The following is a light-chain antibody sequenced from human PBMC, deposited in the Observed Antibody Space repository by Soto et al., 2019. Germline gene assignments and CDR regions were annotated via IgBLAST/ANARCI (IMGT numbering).Light chain of an antibody. Sequence: EVVLTQSPGTLSLSPGERATLSCRASQSINNNYLAWYQQRPGQAPRLLIYGSSDMATGIPDRFSGSGSGTDFTLTISRLEPEDFAVCYCHQYGSSPPYTFGQGTKLEI. J-gene: IGKJ2*01. CDR1: QSINNNY. V-gene: IGKV3-20*01. CDR2: GSS. CDR3: HQYGSSPPYT.